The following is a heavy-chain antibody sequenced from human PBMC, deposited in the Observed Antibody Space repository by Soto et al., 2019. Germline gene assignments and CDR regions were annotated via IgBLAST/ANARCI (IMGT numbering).Heavy chain of an antibody. J-gene: IGHJ6*02. CDR3: ARRSQQQLEKKYYYYYYGMDV. D-gene: IGHD6-13*01. CDR1: GYSFTSYW. V-gene: IGHV5-51*01. CDR2: IYPGDSDT. Sequence: GESLKISCKGSGYSFTSYWIGWARQMPGKGLEWMGIIYPGDSDTRYSPSFQGQVTISADKSISTAYLQWSSLKASDTAMYYCARRSQQQLEKKYYYYYYGMDVWGQGTTVTVSS.